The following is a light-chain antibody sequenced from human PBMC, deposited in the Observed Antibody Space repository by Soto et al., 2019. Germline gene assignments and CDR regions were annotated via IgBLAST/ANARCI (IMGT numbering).Light chain of an antibody. CDR1: QSVSSSY. J-gene: IGKJ3*01. CDR3: QQYGSSPLFT. V-gene: IGKV3-20*01. Sequence: EIVLTQSPGTLSLSPGERATLSCRASQSVSSSYLAWYQQKPRQAPRLLIYGASSRATGIPDRFSGSGSGTDFTFTISRLEPEDEAFYNCQQYGSSPLFTFGPGTKVDIK. CDR2: GAS.